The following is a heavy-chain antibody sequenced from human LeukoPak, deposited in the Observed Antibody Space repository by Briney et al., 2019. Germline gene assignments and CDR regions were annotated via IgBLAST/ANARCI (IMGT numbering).Heavy chain of an antibody. D-gene: IGHD3/OR15-3a*01. J-gene: IGHJ3*02. CDR2: IYEGGDI. Sequence: PGGSLRLSCAALGFTVSRTYMRWVRQAPGKGLEWVSVIYEGGDIYYADSVRGRFAISRDNSKNTIYLQMNGLRGEDTAVYYCARDPGGTGTGFDIWGQGTMVTVSS. CDR3: ARDPGGTGTGFDI. V-gene: IGHV3-66*01. CDR1: GFTVSRTY.